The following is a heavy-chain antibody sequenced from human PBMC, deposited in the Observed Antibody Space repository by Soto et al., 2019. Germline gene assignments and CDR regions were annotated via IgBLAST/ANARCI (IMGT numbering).Heavy chain of an antibody. V-gene: IGHV1-24*01. D-gene: IGHD2-8*01. J-gene: IGHJ4*02. Sequence: ASVKVSCKVSGYTLTELSMHWVRPAPGKGLEWMGGFDPEDGETIYAQKFQGRVTMTEDTPTDTAYMELSSLRSEDTAVYYCATVLGYCTNGVCYSPFDYWGQGTLVTVSS. CDR1: GYTLTELS. CDR2: FDPEDGET. CDR3: ATVLGYCTNGVCYSPFDY.